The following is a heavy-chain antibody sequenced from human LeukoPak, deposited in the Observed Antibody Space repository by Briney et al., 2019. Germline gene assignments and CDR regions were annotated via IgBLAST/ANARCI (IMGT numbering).Heavy chain of an antibody. V-gene: IGHV4-39*01. CDR3: ASNPLRYFDWLFSDNYYYYGMDV. CDR1: GGSISSSHYY. Sequence: SETLSLTCTVSGGSISSSHYYWGWIRQPPGKGLQWIGSINYSGSTYYNPSLKSRVTISVDTSKNQFSLKLSSLTAADTAVYYCASNPLRYFDWLFSDNYYYYGMDVWGQGTTVTVSS. J-gene: IGHJ6*02. CDR2: INYSGST. D-gene: IGHD3-9*01.